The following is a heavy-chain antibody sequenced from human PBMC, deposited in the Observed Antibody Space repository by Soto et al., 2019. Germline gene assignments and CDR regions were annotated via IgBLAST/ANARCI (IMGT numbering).Heavy chain of an antibody. V-gene: IGHV4-61*01. D-gene: IGHD2-21*02. Sequence: SETLSLTCTVSGGSVSNNNYYWTWIRQPPGKGLEWIGCIYYTGSANYNPSPKSRVTISVDTTKNQFSLKLNSVTAADTAMYYCARDLRPYGVTAFDYWGQGALVTVSS. J-gene: IGHJ4*02. CDR1: GGSVSNNNYY. CDR2: IYYTGSA. CDR3: ARDLRPYGVTAFDY.